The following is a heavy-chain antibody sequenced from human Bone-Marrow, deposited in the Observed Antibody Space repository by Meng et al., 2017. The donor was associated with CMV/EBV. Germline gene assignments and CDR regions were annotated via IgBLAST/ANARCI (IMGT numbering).Heavy chain of an antibody. CDR2: IYSGGST. Sequence: GESLKISCACSGFTVSSNYMSWVRQAPGKGLEWVSVIYSGGSTYYADPVKGRFTISRDSSKNTLYLQMNSLRAEDTAVYYCARGLDSYSSSSDYYYYGMDVWGQGTTVTVSS. D-gene: IGHD6-13*01. CDR3: ARGLDSYSSSSDYYYYGMDV. V-gene: IGHV3-53*01. CDR1: GFTVSSNY. J-gene: IGHJ6*02.